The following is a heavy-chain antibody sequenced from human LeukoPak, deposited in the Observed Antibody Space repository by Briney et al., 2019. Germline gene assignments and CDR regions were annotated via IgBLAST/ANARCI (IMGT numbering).Heavy chain of an antibody. CDR3: ARQRGRWDSFDY. Sequence: SETLSLTCTVSGGSISSYYWSWIRQPPGKGLEWIGYIYFSGTTSYNPSLKSRVTISVDTSKNQLSLRLTSVTAADTAVYYCARQRGRWDSFDYWGQGTLVTVSS. V-gene: IGHV4-59*08. CDR2: IYFSGTT. J-gene: IGHJ4*02. D-gene: IGHD1-26*01. CDR1: GGSISSYY.